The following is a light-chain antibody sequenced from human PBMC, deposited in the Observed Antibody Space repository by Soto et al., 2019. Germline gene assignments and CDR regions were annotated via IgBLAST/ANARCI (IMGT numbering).Light chain of an antibody. V-gene: IGLV2-8*01. CDR3: VSCVGTYCYV. CDR1: SGEVGGYNY. J-gene: IGLJ1*01. CDR2: EVY. Sequence: QSVLTQAPAAAGSAGQAGTMSCTGASGEVGGYNYVSWYQQHPGKAPKLIIYEVYKRPSGVPDRFSGSTSGNTAALTVWGLQAEDEADYYCVSCVGTYCYVYGSSTQVTAL.